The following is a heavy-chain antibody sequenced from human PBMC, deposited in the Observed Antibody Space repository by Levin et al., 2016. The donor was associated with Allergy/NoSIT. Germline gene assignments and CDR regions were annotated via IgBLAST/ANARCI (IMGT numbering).Heavy chain of an antibody. J-gene: IGHJ4*02. CDR2: IYYSGST. CDR3: ARGQHSAFDY. Sequence: SETLSLTCLVSGGSISTTNYFWGWIRQPPGKGLEWIGSIYYSGSTYDNPSLKSRVTISVDTSKNQFSLKLSSVTPEDTAVYYCARGQHSAFDYWGQGALVTVSS. D-gene: IGHD2-21*01. CDR1: GGSISTTNYF. V-gene: IGHV4-39*01.